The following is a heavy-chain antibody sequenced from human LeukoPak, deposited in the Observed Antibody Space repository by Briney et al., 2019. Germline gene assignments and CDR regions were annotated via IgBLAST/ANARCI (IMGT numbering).Heavy chain of an antibody. CDR2: IIHSGGT. D-gene: IGHD1-1*01. V-gene: IGHV4-34*01. CDR1: GGSFSGYY. Sequence: SETLSLTCAVYGGSFSGYYWSWIRQPPGKGLEWIGEIIHSGGTNYNPSLKSRVTIAVDTAKNQLSLKQSSVTAADTAVYYCARGDGYWNRRGSMDVWGKGTTVTVSS. J-gene: IGHJ6*03. CDR3: ARGDGYWNRRGSMDV.